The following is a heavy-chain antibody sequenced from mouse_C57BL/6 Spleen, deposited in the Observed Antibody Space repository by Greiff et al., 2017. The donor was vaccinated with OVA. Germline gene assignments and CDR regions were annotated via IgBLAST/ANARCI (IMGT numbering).Heavy chain of an antibody. CDR3: ARGGYGSSNFDY. D-gene: IGHD1-1*01. V-gene: IGHV1-78*01. Sequence: VKLQESDAELVKPGASVKISCKVSGYTFTDHTIHWMKQRPEQGLEWIGYIYPRDGSTKYNEKFKGKATLTADKSSSTAYMQLNSLTSEDSAVYFCARGGYGSSNFDYWGQGTTLTVSS. CDR1: GYTFTDHT. J-gene: IGHJ2*01. CDR2: IYPRDGST.